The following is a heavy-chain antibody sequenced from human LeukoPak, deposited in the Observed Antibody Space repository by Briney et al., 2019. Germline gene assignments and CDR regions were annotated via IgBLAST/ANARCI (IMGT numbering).Heavy chain of an antibody. CDR2: ISGSGGST. CDR3: AKTAPLANPNYGDYFDY. J-gene: IGHJ4*02. Sequence: GGSLRLSCAASGFMFNSYGMSWVRQAPGKGLEWVSAISGSGGSTYYADTVKGRFIISRDNSKNTLYLQMNSLRVNDTAAYYCAKTAPLANPNYGDYFDYWGQGTLVTVSS. D-gene: IGHD5-24*01. CDR1: GFMFNSYG. V-gene: IGHV3-23*01.